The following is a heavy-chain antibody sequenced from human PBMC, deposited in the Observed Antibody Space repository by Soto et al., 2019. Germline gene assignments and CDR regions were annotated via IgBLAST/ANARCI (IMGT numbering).Heavy chain of an antibody. CDR2: IIPIFGTA. CDR3: ARSGSQLAAASLNYYFDY. V-gene: IGHV1-69*13. Sequence: SVKVSCKASGGTFSSYAISWVRQAPGQGLEWMGGIIPIFGTANYAQKFQGRVTITADESTSTAYMELSSLRSEDTAVYYCARSGSQLAAASLNYYFDYWGQGTLVTVSS. D-gene: IGHD6-13*01. CDR1: GGTFSSYA. J-gene: IGHJ4*02.